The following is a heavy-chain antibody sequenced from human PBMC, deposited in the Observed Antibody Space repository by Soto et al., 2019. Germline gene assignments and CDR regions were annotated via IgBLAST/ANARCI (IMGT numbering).Heavy chain of an antibody. J-gene: IGHJ6*02. V-gene: IGHV3-33*01. D-gene: IGHD6-19*01. CDR2: IWYDGSNK. CDR1: GFTFSSYG. CDR3: AREGVGQQWLVTVRGYYYGMDV. Sequence: QVQLVESGGGVVQPGRSLRLSCAASGFTFSSYGMHWVRQAPGKGLEWVAVIWYDGSNKYYADSVKGRFTISRDNSKNTLYLQMNSLRAEDTAVYYCAREGVGQQWLVTVRGYYYGMDVWGQGTTVTVSS.